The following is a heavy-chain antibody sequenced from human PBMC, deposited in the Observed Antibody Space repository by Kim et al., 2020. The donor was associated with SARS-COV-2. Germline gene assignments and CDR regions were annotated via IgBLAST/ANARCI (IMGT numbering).Heavy chain of an antibody. CDR2: IYYSGST. J-gene: IGHJ4*02. Sequence: SETLSLTCTVSGGSISSSSYYWGWIRQPPGKGLEWIGSIYYSGSTYYNPSLKSRVTISVDTSKNQFSLKLSSVTAADTAVYYCARDRRDTAAAGTGYWGQGTLVTVSS. D-gene: IGHD6-13*01. V-gene: IGHV4-39*07. CDR1: GGSISSSSYY. CDR3: ARDRRDTAAAGTGY.